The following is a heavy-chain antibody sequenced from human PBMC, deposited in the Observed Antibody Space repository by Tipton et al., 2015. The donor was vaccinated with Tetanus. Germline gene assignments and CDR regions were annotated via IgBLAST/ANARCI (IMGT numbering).Heavy chain of an antibody. CDR2: TYYRSRWYN. D-gene: IGHD7-27*01. CDR1: GDNVSNKSTT. CDR3: ARADLTVILYCFDS. V-gene: IGHV6-1*01. Sequence: GLVKPSQTLSLTCAISGDNVSNKSTTWNWIRQSPSRGLEWLGRTYYRSRWYNDFAVSVKSRISINPDTSKNQFSLQLNSVTPEDTAVYYCARADLTVILYCFDSWGQGTLVTVSS. J-gene: IGHJ4*02.